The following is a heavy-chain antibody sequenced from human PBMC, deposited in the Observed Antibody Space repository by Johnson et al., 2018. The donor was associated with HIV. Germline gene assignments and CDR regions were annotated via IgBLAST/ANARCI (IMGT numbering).Heavy chain of an antibody. J-gene: IGHJ3*02. CDR3: ARGGGCGGDCYSGYDAFDI. CDR1: GFTFTSYP. CDR2: ISFDGSNR. V-gene: IGHV3-30*04. D-gene: IGHD2-21*01. Sequence: QVQLVESGGGVVQPGRSLRLSCAASGFTFTSYPMHWVRQAPGKGLEWVAVISFDGSNRNYADYVKGRFTISRDNSKNMLYLQMNSLREEDTAVFYCARGGGCGGDCYSGYDAFDIWGQGTMVTVS.